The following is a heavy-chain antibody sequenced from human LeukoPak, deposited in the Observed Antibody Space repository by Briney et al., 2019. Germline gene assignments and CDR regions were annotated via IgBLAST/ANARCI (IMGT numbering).Heavy chain of an antibody. Sequence: SETLSLTCAVYGGSFSGYYWSWIRQPPGKGLEWIGEINHSGSTNYNPSLKSRVTISLNTSKSQFFLKLSSVTAADTAVFYCARGRPRSLIVGTTRRSRAFDIWGQGPMVTVSS. D-gene: IGHD1-26*01. CDR3: ARGRPRSLIVGTTRRSRAFDI. V-gene: IGHV4-34*01. J-gene: IGHJ3*02. CDR1: GGSFSGYY. CDR2: INHSGST.